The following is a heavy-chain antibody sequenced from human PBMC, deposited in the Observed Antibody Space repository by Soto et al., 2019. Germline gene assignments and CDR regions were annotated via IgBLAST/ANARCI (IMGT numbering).Heavy chain of an antibody. CDR2: IKSKTDGGTT. J-gene: IGHJ4*02. V-gene: IGHV3-15*01. Sequence: EVPLVESGGGLVKPGGSLRLSCAASGFTFSNAWMSWVRQAPGKGLEWVGRIKSKTDGGTTDYAAPVKGRFIISRDDSKNTLYLQMNSLKTEDTAVYYCATGTGRSDFDYWGQGTLVTVSS. CDR3: ATGTGRSDFDY. D-gene: IGHD3-10*01. CDR1: GFTFSNAW.